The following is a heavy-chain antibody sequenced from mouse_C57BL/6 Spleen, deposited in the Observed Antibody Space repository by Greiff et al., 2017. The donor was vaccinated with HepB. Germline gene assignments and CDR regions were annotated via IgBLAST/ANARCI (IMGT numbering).Heavy chain of an antibody. CDR1: GYAFSSSW. CDR2: IYPGDGDT. V-gene: IGHV1-82*01. Sequence: VQLQQSGPELVKPGASVKISCKASGYAFSSSWMNWVKQRPGKGLEWIGRIYPGDGDTNYNGKFKGKATLTADKSSSTAYMQLSSLTSEDSAVYFCARPQDWDDWYFDVWGTGTTVTVSS. D-gene: IGHD4-1*01. J-gene: IGHJ1*03. CDR3: ARPQDWDDWYFDV.